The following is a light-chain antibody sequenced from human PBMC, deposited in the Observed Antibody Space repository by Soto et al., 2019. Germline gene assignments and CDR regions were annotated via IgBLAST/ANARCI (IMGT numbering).Light chain of an antibody. CDR1: QPITNW. J-gene: IGKJ3*01. V-gene: IGKV1-12*01. CDR3: QQDTSFPFT. CDR2: AAS. Sequence: DIQMTQSPSSVSASVGDRVTITCRASQPITNWLAWYQQKPGKAPTLLIYAASNLQSGVPSRFSGSGSGTDFTLTINSLQPEDFATYYCQQDTSFPFTFGPGTKVDVK.